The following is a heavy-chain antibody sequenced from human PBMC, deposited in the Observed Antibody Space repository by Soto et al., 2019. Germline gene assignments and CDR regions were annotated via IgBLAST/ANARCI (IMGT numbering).Heavy chain of an antibody. J-gene: IGHJ6*02. CDR2: INTNTGNP. V-gene: IGHV7-4-1*01. CDR1: GYTFTSYA. CDR3: ARDLYSSSWLGIAVAGYYCYGMDV. Sequence: GASVKVSCKASGYTFTSYAMNWVRQAPGQGLEWMGWINTNTGNPTYAQGFTGRFVFSLDTSVSTAYLQICSLKAEDTAVYYCARDLYSSSWLGIAVAGYYCYGMDVWGQGTTVTVSS. D-gene: IGHD6-19*01.